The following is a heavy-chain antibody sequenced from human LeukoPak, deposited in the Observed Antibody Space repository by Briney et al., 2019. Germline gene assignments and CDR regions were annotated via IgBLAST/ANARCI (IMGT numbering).Heavy chain of an antibody. J-gene: IGHJ4*02. Sequence: GGSLRLSCAASGFTFSSYWMSWVRQAPGKRLEWVANIKQDGSEKYYVDSVKGRFTISRDNAKNSLYLQMNSLGAEDTAVYYCARERQNKDFWSGGDYWGQGTLVTVSS. CDR1: GFTFSSYW. CDR3: ARERQNKDFWSGGDY. D-gene: IGHD3-3*01. V-gene: IGHV3-7*01. CDR2: IKQDGSEK.